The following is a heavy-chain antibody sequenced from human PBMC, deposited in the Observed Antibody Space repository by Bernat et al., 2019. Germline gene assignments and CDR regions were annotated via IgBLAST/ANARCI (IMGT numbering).Heavy chain of an antibody. CDR3: ARDDPTGQLDY. CDR1: GYTFTSYY. V-gene: IGHV1-46*01. Sequence: QVQLVQSGAEVKKPGASVKVSCKASGYTFTSYYMHWVRQAPGQGLEWMGIINPGGGSTSYAQKFQGRVTMTRDTSTSTVYMELSSLRSEDTAVYYCARDDPTGQLDYWGQGTLVTVSS. D-gene: IGHD4-11*01. J-gene: IGHJ4*02. CDR2: INPGGGST.